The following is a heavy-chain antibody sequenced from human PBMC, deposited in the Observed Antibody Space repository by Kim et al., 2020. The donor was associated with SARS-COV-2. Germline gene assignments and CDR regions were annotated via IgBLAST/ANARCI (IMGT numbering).Heavy chain of an antibody. CDR3: AREAADHQFDP. CDR1: GGSISSSNW. D-gene: IGHD6-13*01. Sequence: SETLSLTCTVSGGSISSSNWWSWVRQPPGKGLEWIGEIYHSGSTNYNPSLKSRVTISVDKSKNQFSLNLSSVTAADTAVYYCAREAADHQFDPWGQGILVTVSS. J-gene: IGHJ5*02. V-gene: IGHV4-4*02. CDR2: IYHSGST.